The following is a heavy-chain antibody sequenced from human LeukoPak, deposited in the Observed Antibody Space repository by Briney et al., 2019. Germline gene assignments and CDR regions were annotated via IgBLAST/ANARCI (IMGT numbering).Heavy chain of an antibody. CDR3: ARAYDYGDFKELDY. D-gene: IGHD4-17*01. J-gene: IGHJ4*02. CDR2: IIPILGIA. Sequence: ASVKVSCKASGGTFSSYAISWVRQAPGQGLEWMGRIIPILGIANYAQKFQGRVTITADKSTSTAYMELSSLRSEDTAVYYCARAYDYGDFKELDYWGQGTLVTVSS. CDR1: GGTFSSYA. V-gene: IGHV1-69*04.